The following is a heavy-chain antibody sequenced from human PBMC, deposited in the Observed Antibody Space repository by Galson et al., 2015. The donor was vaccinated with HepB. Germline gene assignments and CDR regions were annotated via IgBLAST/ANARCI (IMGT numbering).Heavy chain of an antibody. Sequence: PALVKPTQTLTLTCTFSGFSLSTSGLGVGWIRQPPGKALEWLAVIYWDDDKRYSPSLKSRLTITKDTSENRVALILTNVDPVDTATYYCAHKPDYYDSMLDMWGHGTMVTVSS. CDR3: AHKPDYYDSMLDM. V-gene: IGHV2-5*02. CDR1: GFSLSTSGLG. CDR2: IYWDDDK. D-gene: IGHD3-22*01. J-gene: IGHJ3*01.